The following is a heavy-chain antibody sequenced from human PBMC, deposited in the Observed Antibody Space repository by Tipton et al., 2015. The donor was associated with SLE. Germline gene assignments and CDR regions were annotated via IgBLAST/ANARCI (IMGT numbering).Heavy chain of an antibody. CDR2: IDYSGST. D-gene: IGHD4-23*01. CDR3: ARDHYGGNSRYFDY. J-gene: IGHJ4*02. V-gene: IGHV4-30-4*01. Sequence: TLSLTCTVSGGSISSGDYYWSWIRQPPGKGLEWIGYIDYSGSTYYNPSLKSRVTISVDTSKNQFSLKLSSVTAADTAVYYCARDHYGGNSRYFDYWGQGTLVTVSS. CDR1: GGSISSGDYY.